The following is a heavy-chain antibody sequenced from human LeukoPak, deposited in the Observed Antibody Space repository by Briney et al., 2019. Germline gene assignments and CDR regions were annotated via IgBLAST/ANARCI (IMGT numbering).Heavy chain of an antibody. CDR1: GYSFTNYW. D-gene: IGHD6-13*01. CDR2: NYPGYSDT. CDR3: ARHPSNAGSSWYGRTTYFDY. Sequence: EAPKIYFNGSGYSFTNYWLGWVRQMPRKGLEWMGINYPGYSDTRYSPSFQGQVTISADKSISTADLQWSSLKASDTDMYYCARHPSNAGSSWYGRTTYFDYWGQGTLVTVSS. V-gene: IGHV5-51*01. J-gene: IGHJ4*02.